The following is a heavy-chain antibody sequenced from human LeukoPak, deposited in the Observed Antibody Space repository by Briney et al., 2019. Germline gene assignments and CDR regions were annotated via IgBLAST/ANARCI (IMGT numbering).Heavy chain of an antibody. CDR3: ARARSSWYGALFDY. Sequence: SQTLSLTCTVSGGSISSGSYYWSWIRQPAGKGLEWIGRIYTSGSTNYNPSLKSRVTISVDTSKNQFSLKLSSVTAADTAVYYYARARSSWYGALFDYWGQGTLVTVSS. V-gene: IGHV4-61*02. D-gene: IGHD6-13*01. CDR1: GGSISSGSYY. CDR2: IYTSGST. J-gene: IGHJ4*02.